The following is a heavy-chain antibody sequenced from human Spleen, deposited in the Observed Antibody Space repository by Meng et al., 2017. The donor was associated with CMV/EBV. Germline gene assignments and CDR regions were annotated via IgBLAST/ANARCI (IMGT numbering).Heavy chain of an antibody. CDR2: ISDSSGST. CDR1: GFTFRSYA. J-gene: IGHJ4*02. D-gene: IGHD1-7*01. CDR3: ARGFNWNYGIYPIDY. V-gene: IGHV3-21*01. Sequence: GESLKISCAASGFTFRSYATTWVRQAPGKGLEWVSIISDSSGSTYYADSVKGRFTISRDNAKNSLYLQMNSLRAEDTAVYYCARGFNWNYGIYPIDYWGQGTLVTVSS.